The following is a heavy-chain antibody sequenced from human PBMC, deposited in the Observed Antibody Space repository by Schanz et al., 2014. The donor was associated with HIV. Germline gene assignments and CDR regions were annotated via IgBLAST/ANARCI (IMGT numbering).Heavy chain of an antibody. CDR1: RFTFSSYA. V-gene: IGHV3-30-3*02. J-gene: IGHJ4*02. D-gene: IGHD4-17*01. Sequence: QVQLVESGGGVVQPGRSLRLSCAASRFTFSSYAMHWVRQAPGKGLEWVAVISYDGSNKYYADSVEGRFTISRDNSKDTLYLQMNSLRADDTALYYCAKEQYGAVFDYWGQGTLVTVSS. CDR2: ISYDGSNK. CDR3: AKEQYGAVFDY.